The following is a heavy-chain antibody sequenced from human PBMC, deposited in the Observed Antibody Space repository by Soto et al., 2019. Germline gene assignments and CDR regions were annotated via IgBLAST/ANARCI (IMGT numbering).Heavy chain of an antibody. J-gene: IGHJ4*02. CDR1: GRSMISYY. CDR2: IYTGGNN. Sequence: AETLSLTCNVSGRSMISYYWSWIRQPAGKGLEWIGRIYTGGNNNYNPSLKSRVTMSVDTSKSQFSLSLTSVTAADTAVYYCAREGDNRHFFFDSWGQGTLVTVSS. CDR3: AREGDNRHFFFDS. V-gene: IGHV4-4*07. D-gene: IGHD1-20*01.